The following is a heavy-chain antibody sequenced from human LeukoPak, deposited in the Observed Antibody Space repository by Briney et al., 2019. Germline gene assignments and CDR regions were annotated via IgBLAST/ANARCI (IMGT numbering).Heavy chain of an antibody. CDR2: IIPILGIA. D-gene: IGHD2-2*01. V-gene: IGHV1-69*02. CDR3: ARAGFGYCSSTSCPHFAY. J-gene: IGHJ4*02. Sequence: RASVKVSCKASGGTFSSYTISWVRQAPGQGLEWVGRIIPILGIANYAQKFQGRVTITADKSTSTAYMELSSLRSEDTAVYYCARAGFGYCSSTSCPHFAYWGQGTLVTVSS. CDR1: GGTFSSYT.